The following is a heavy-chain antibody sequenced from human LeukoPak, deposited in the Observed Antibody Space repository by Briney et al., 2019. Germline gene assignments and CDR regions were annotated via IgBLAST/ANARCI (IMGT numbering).Heavy chain of an antibody. CDR2: ISGNSGST. D-gene: IGHD6-19*01. CDR1: GFTFSSYA. J-gene: IGHJ4*02. V-gene: IGHV3-23*01. CDR3: AKGSGSARPYYFDF. Sequence: ETGGSLRLSCAASGFTFSSYAMHWVRQAPGKGLEWVSAISGNSGSTYYADSVKGRFTISRDNSKNTVYLQMNSVRAEDTAVYYCAKGSGSARPYYFDFWGQGTLVTVSS.